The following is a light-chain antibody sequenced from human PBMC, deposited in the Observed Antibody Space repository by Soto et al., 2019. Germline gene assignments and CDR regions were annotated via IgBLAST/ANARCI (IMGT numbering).Light chain of an antibody. Sequence: QSVLTQSSSASASLGSSVKLTCTLSSGHSSYIIAWHQQQPGKAPRYLMKLEASGSYNKGSGVPDRFSGSRSGADRYLTISNLQFEDEADYYCQTWDSNTRVFGGGTKLAVL. CDR3: QTWDSNTRV. V-gene: IGLV4-60*02. J-gene: IGLJ3*02. CDR2: LEASGSY. CDR1: SGHSSYI.